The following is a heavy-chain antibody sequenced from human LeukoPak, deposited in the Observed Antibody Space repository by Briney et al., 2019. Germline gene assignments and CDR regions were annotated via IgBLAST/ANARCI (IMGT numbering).Heavy chain of an antibody. D-gene: IGHD4-11*01. CDR3: VSRDYPADY. Sequence: GGSLRLSCAASGFTFSGCWMHWVRQAPGKGLVWVSRINRDGSSTNYADSVKGRFTISRDNAKNTLYLQMKSLRDEDTAVYSCVSRDYPADYWGQGTLVTVSS. CDR1: GFTFSGCW. CDR2: INRDGSST. J-gene: IGHJ4*02. V-gene: IGHV3-74*01.